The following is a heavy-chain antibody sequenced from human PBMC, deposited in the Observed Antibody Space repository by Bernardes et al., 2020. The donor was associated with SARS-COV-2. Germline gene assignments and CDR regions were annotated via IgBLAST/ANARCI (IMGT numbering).Heavy chain of an antibody. CDR3: ARRSASGSPYGMDV. CDR2: ISSDGTST. Sequence: GGSLRLSCAASGFTLSSYWMHWVRQVPGKGLVWVSRISSDGTSTSYADSVKGRFTISRDNAKNTPYLQMNSLRAEDTAVYLCARRSASGSPYGMDVWGQGTTVTGAS. D-gene: IGHD3-10*01. CDR1: GFTLSSYW. V-gene: IGHV3-74*01. J-gene: IGHJ6*02.